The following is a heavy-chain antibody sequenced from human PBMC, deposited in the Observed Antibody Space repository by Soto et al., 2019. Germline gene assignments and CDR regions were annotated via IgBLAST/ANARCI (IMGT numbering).Heavy chain of an antibody. CDR2: ISYDANKK. CDR1: GFGFSYYD. CDR3: AKVRSTGKVPDY. J-gene: IGHJ4*02. D-gene: IGHD2-2*01. V-gene: IGHV3-30*18. Sequence: GGSLRLSCAASGFGFSYYDMQWVRQPPGKGLEWVALISYDANKKFFADSVKGRFTISRDNSKNTLYLQMNNLTPEDTAVYFCAKVRSTGKVPDYWGQGTLVTVSS.